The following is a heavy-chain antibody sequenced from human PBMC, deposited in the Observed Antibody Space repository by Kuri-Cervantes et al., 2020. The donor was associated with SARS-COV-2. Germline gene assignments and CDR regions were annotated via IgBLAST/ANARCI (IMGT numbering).Heavy chain of an antibody. CDR3: ARDPRGYGYSYDYYFDY. Sequence: GESLKISCAASGFTFSSYWMHWVRQAPGKGLVWVSHINSDGSSTSYADSVKGRFTISRDNAKNTLYLQMNSLRAEDTAVYYCARDPRGYGYSYDYYFDYWGQGTLVTVSS. D-gene: IGHD5-18*01. J-gene: IGHJ4*02. V-gene: IGHV3-74*01. CDR2: INSDGSST. CDR1: GFTFSSYW.